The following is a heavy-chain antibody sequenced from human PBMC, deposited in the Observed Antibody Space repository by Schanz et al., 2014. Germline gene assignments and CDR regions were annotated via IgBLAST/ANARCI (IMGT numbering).Heavy chain of an antibody. CDR2: LSGSGGST. J-gene: IGHJ6*02. CDR3: AKGMGYCSGGTCYDYYYYGLDV. D-gene: IGHD2-15*01. CDR1: GFTFSSYA. Sequence: QLVESGGGVVQPGRSLRLSCAASGFTFSSYAMSWVRQAPGKGLEWVSALSGSGGSTYYADSVKGRFTISRDNSENTLYLQMNSLSADDTAVFYCAKGMGYCSGGTCYDYYYYGLDVWGQGTTVTVSS. V-gene: IGHV3-23*04.